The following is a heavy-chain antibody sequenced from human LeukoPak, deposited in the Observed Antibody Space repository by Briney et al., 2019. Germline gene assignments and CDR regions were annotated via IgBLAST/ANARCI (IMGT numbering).Heavy chain of an antibody. Sequence: WASVTVSCKASGGTFSSYAMSWVRQAPGQGLEWMGGTIPIFGTANYAQKFQGRVTITADESTSTAYMELSSLRSEDTAVYYCAEAGPDAFDIWGQGTMVTVSS. CDR3: AEAGPDAFDI. D-gene: IGHD6-13*01. CDR2: TIPIFGTA. J-gene: IGHJ3*02. V-gene: IGHV1-69*13. CDR1: GGTFSSYA.